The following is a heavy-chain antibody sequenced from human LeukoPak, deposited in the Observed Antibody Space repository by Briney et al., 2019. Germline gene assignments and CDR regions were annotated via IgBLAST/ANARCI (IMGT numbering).Heavy chain of an antibody. V-gene: IGHV1-18*01. CDR1: GYTFTSYD. CDR3: ARERERLYYDILTGLNY. D-gene: IGHD3-9*01. CDR2: ISAYNGNT. J-gene: IGHJ4*02. Sequence: ASVKVSCKASGYTFTSYDISWVRQAPGQGLEWMGWISAYNGNTNYAQKLQGRVTTTTDTSTSTAYMQLRSLRSDDTAVYYCARERERLYYDILTGLNYWGQGTLVTVSS.